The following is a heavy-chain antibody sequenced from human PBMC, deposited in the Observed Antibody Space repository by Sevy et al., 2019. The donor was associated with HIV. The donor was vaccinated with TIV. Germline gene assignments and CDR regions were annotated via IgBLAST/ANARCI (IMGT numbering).Heavy chain of an antibody. CDR2: IKSITDGRTT. V-gene: IGHV3-15*01. CDR3: TTTRDYGDYAGGMDV. Sequence: GGSLRLSCAASGFTVSNAWMSWVRQAPGKGLEWVGRIKSITDGRTTDYAAPVKGRFTISRDDSKTTLYLQMNSLKTEDTAVYYCTTTRDYGDYAGGMDVWGQGTTVTVSS. CDR1: GFTVSNAW. D-gene: IGHD4-17*01. J-gene: IGHJ6*02.